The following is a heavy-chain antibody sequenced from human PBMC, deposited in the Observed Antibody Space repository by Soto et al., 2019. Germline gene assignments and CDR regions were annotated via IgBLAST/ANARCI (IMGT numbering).Heavy chain of an antibody. CDR2: IYYSGST. CDR1: GGSISSYH. Sequence: SETLSLTCTVSGGSISSYHWSWIRQPPGKGLEWIGYIYYSGSTNYNPSLKSRVTISVDTSKNQFSLKLSSVTAADTAVYYCARVHCSSTSCRPYYYYGMDVWGQGTTVTVSS. V-gene: IGHV4-59*01. J-gene: IGHJ6*02. D-gene: IGHD2-2*01. CDR3: ARVHCSSTSCRPYYYYGMDV.